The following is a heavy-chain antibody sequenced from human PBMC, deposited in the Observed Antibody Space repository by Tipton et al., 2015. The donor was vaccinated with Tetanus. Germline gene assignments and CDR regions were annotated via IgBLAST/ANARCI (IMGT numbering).Heavy chain of an antibody. CDR1: GGSVSSSTYY. CDR2: IYHSGST. V-gene: IGHV4-39*07. D-gene: IGHD2-15*01. J-gene: IGHJ4*02. CDR3: ARDRCCGYSFDY. Sequence: TLSLTCTVSGGSVSSSTYYWVWIRQPPGKGLEWIGEIYHSGSTNYNPSLKSRVTISVDKSKNQFSLRLTSVTAADTAVYYCARDRCCGYSFDYWGQGTLVTVSS.